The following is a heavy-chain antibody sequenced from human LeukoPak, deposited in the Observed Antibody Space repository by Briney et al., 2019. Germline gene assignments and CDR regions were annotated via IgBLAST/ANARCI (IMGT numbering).Heavy chain of an antibody. Sequence: GGSLRLSCAASGFTFSSYWMSWVRQAPGKGLEWVSGINWNGGSTGYANSVKGRFTISRDNAKNSLYLQMNSLRAEDTALYYCAKYRGGYGKAYYFDYWGQGTLVTVSS. CDR3: AKYRGGYGKAYYFDY. J-gene: IGHJ4*02. CDR1: GFTFSSYW. CDR2: INWNGGST. D-gene: IGHD5-12*01. V-gene: IGHV3-20*04.